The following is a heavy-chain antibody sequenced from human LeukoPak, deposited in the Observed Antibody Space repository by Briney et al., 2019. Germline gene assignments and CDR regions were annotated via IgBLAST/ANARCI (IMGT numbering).Heavy chain of an antibody. CDR2: IKQDGSEK. J-gene: IGHJ4*02. D-gene: IGHD3-22*01. CDR3: AREDYYDSSGYYGGFDY. Sequence: GGSLRLSCAASGFTFSSCWMSWVRQAPGKGLEWVANIKQDGSEKYYVDSVKGRFTISRDNAKNSLHLQMNSLRAEDTAVYYCAREDYYDSSGYYGGFDYWGQGTLVTVSS. V-gene: IGHV3-7*01. CDR1: GFTFSSCW.